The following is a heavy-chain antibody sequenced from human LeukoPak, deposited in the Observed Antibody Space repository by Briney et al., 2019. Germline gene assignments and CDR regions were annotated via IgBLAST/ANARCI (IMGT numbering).Heavy chain of an antibody. CDR1: GFSISSHW. J-gene: IGHJ6*02. Sequence: GGSLRLSCVASGFSISSHWMSWVRQAPGKGLEWVASLKEDVSARNLVDSVKGRFTISTDNAKNSLNLQMNSLRAEDTAVYYCARVRRDSGYDAPGYYYGMDVWGQGTTVTVSS. CDR3: ARVRRDSGYDAPGYYYGMDV. V-gene: IGHV3-7*01. D-gene: IGHD5-12*01. CDR2: LKEDVSAR.